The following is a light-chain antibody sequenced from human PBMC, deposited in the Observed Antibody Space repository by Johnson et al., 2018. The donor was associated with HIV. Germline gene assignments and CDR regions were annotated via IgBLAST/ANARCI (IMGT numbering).Light chain of an antibody. Sequence: QSMLTQPPSVTAAPGQKVTISCSGSSSNIGNNYVSWYQQLPGTAPKLLIYDNNQRPSGIPDRFSGSKSGTSATLGITGLQTGDEAYYYCGTWDSSLSVVFGTGTKVTVL. CDR3: GTWDSSLSVV. J-gene: IGLJ1*01. CDR1: SSNIGNNY. V-gene: IGLV1-51*01. CDR2: DNN.